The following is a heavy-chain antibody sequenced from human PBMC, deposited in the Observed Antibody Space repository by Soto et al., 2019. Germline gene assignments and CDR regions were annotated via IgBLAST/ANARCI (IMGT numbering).Heavy chain of an antibody. CDR2: IYYSGST. V-gene: IGHV4-39*01. J-gene: IGHJ4*02. D-gene: IGHD1-26*01. CDR3: AKVPTRVGATSGGFDY. Sequence: SETLSLTCTVSGGSISSSSYYWGWIRQPPGKGLEWIGSIYYSGSTYYNPSLKSRVTISVDTSKNQFSLKLSSVTAADTAVYYCAKVPTRVGATSGGFDYWGQGTLVTVSS. CDR1: GGSISSSSYY.